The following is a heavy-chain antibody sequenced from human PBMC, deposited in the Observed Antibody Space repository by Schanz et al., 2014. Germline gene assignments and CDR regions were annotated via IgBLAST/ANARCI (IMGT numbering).Heavy chain of an antibody. CDR2: ISSSGSYI. J-gene: IGHJ4*02. D-gene: IGHD3-9*01. CDR3: ARDSRPNYDFLTAYYSNDY. V-gene: IGHV3-21*01. Sequence: VQLVESGGGLVKPGGSLRLSCAASEFTFSSYKMNWVRQAPGKGLEWVSSISSSGSYIHYADSVKGRFTISRDNAKNTLYLQMNSLRAEDTAVYYCARDSRPNYDFLTAYYSNDYWGQGTLVTVSS. CDR1: EFTFSSYK.